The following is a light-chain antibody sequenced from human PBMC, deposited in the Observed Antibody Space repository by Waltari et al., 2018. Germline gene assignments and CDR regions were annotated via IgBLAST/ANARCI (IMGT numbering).Light chain of an antibody. CDR3: QTGGHGTWV. J-gene: IGLJ3*02. Sequence: QLVLTQSPSASASLGASVKLTCTLDSGHSNNIVAWLQRRPEKGPLYLMKVNSDGSHTKGDDIPDRFSGSSSGPERYLTISSLQSEDEADYYCQTGGHGTWVFGGGTKLTVV. V-gene: IGLV4-69*01. CDR2: VNSDGSH. CDR1: SGHSNNI.